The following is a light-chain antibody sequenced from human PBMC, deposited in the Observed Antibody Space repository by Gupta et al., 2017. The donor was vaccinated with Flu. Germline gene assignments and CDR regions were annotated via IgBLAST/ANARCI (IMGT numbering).Light chain of an antibody. Sequence: EIIMTQSPATLSASPGERATLSCRASQTFSSHLAWYQQKPGQAPRLLIYGASTRATGIPARFSGSGSGTDFTLTISGLQSEDFAVYYCQQYNNWPLTFGGGTKVEIK. CDR2: GAS. CDR1: QTFSSH. V-gene: IGKV3-15*01. J-gene: IGKJ4*01. CDR3: QQYNNWPLT.